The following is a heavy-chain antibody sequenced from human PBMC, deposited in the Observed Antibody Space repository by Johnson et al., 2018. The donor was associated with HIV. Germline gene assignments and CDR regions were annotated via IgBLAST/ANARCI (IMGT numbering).Heavy chain of an antibody. Sequence: VQLVESGGGLVQPGGSLRLSCAASGFTVTTKYLSWVRQAPGKGLEWVSVIYSGGSTYYADSVKGRFTISRDNSKNTLYLQMNSLRAEDTAVYYCARDFESAAGIWGQGTMVTVSS. D-gene: IGHD6-13*01. CDR1: GFTVTTKY. CDR3: ARDFESAAGI. CDR2: IYSGGST. V-gene: IGHV3-66*01. J-gene: IGHJ3*02.